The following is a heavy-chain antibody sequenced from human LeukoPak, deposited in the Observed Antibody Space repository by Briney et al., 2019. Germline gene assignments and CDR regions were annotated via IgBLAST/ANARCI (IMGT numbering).Heavy chain of an antibody. D-gene: IGHD3-22*01. CDR3: ARVGDSSGYYYDY. CDR2: ISYDGSNK. Sequence: GGSLRLSCAASGFTFSSYAMHWVRQAPGKGLEWVAVISYDGSNKYYADSVKGRFTISRDNSKNTLYLQMNSLRAEDTAVYYCARVGDSSGYYYDYWGQGTLVTVSS. V-gene: IGHV3-30*04. J-gene: IGHJ4*02. CDR1: GFTFSSYA.